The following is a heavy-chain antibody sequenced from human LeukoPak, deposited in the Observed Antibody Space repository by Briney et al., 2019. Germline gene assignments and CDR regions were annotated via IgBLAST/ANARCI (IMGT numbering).Heavy chain of an antibody. Sequence: PGGSLRLSCAVSGFTFSNSWMNWVRQAPGKGLEWGADIKQDGSEKYYVDSVKGRFTISRDNAKNSLYPQMNSLRAEDTAVYYCARGDYFDRAFDVWGQGTTVTVSS. CDR2: IKQDGSEK. D-gene: IGHD3-22*01. CDR1: GFTFSNSW. CDR3: ARGDYFDRAFDV. J-gene: IGHJ3*01. V-gene: IGHV3-7*03.